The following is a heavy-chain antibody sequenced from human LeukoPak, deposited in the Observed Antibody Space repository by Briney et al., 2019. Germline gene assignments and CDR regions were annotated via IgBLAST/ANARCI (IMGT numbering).Heavy chain of an antibody. CDR1: GGSISSYY. V-gene: IGHV4-59*01. Sequence: SETLSLTCTVSGGSISSYYWSWIRQPPGKGLEWIGYIYSSGSTSYNPSLKSRVTMSADTSKNQLSLKLSSVTAADTAVYYCARGPRIAAGDTVDYWGQGNLVSVSS. J-gene: IGHJ4*02. D-gene: IGHD6-13*01. CDR2: IYSSGST. CDR3: ARGPRIAAGDTVDY.